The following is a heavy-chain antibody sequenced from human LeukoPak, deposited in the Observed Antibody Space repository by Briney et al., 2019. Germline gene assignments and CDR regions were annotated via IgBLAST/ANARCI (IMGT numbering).Heavy chain of an antibody. J-gene: IGHJ3*02. V-gene: IGHV3-21*01. CDR2: ISSHSSYI. Sequence: SGGSLRLSCAASGLTFSDYTMNWVRQAPAKGLEWVSAISSHSSYIYYADSVKGRFTISRDNAKNSLYLQMNSLRAEDTAVYYCARAAILLVGGSTGAFDIWGRGTMVTVSS. CDR3: ARAAILLVGGSTGAFDI. CDR1: GLTFSDYT. D-gene: IGHD1-26*01.